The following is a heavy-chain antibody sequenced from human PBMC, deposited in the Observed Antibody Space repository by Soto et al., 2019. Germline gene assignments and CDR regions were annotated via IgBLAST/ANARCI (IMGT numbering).Heavy chain of an antibody. CDR1: GYSFTSYW. CDR3: ARGRVYSSSSLGYYYYGMDV. Sequence: GESLKISCKGSGYSFTSYWISWVRQMPGKGLEWMGRIDPSDSYTNYSPSFQGHVTISADKSISTAYLQWSSLKASDTAMYYCARGRVYSSSSLGYYYYGMDVWGQGTTVTV. D-gene: IGHD6-6*01. V-gene: IGHV5-10-1*01. CDR2: IDPSDSYT. J-gene: IGHJ6*02.